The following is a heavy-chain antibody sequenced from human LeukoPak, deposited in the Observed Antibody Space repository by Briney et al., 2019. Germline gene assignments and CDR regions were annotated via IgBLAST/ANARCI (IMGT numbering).Heavy chain of an antibody. J-gene: IGHJ4*02. CDR1: GFTFSSYW. CDR2: IKQDGSEK. V-gene: IGHV3-7*01. D-gene: IGHD1-26*01. CDR3: ARDSPIVGATTLDY. Sequence: GGSLRLSCAASGFTFSSYWMSWVRQAPGKGLEWVANIKQDGSEKCYVDSVKGRFTISRDNAKNSLYLQMNSLRAEDTAVYYCARDSPIVGATTLDYWGQGTLVTVSS.